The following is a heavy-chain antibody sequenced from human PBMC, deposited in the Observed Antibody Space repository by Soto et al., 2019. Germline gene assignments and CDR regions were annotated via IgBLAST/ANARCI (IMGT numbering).Heavy chain of an antibody. D-gene: IGHD4-4*01. CDR2: IDPSDSYT. CDR3: ARGAPSYMTTVTTHNWFDP. J-gene: IGHJ5*02. CDR1: GYSFTSYW. V-gene: IGHV5-10-1*01. Sequence: GESLKISCKGSGYSFTSYWISWVRQMPGKGLEWMGRIDPSDSYTNYSPSFQGHVTISADKSISTAYLQWSSLKASDTAMYYCARGAPSYMTTVTTHNWFDPWGQGTLVTV.